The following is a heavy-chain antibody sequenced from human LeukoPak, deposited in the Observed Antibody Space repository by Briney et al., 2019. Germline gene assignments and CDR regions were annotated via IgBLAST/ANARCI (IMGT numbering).Heavy chain of an antibody. V-gene: IGHV3-30*04. J-gene: IGHJ4*02. D-gene: IGHD6-19*01. Sequence: SGGSLRLSCAASGFTFSSYAMHWVRQAPGKGLEWVAVISYDGSNKYYADSVKGRFTISRDNSNNTLYVQMNSLRAEDTAVYYCARAIKAVASTFHRDYYFDYWGQGTLVTVSS. CDR2: ISYDGSNK. CDR1: GFTFSSYA. CDR3: ARAIKAVASTFHRDYYFDY.